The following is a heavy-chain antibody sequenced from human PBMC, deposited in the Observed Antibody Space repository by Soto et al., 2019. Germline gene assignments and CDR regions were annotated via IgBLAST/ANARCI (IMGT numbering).Heavy chain of an antibody. CDR2: ISTHNGNT. Sequence: QAKLVQSGAEVKKPGASVKVSCKASVFTSSGISWVRQAPGQRLEWMGWISTHNGNTIYAQKFQGRVIMTMDTSTTTVYMELRSLRPDDTAVYLCAREGILGLFDAYDLWGQGTMVTVSS. CDR3: AREGILGLFDAYDL. CDR1: VFTSSG. V-gene: IGHV1-18*04. J-gene: IGHJ3*01. D-gene: IGHD3-3*01.